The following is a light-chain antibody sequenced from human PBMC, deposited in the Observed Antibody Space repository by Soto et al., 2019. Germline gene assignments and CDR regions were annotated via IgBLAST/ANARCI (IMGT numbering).Light chain of an antibody. CDR2: SNI. CDR3: AAWDDSLNAVV. Sequence: QSVLTQPPSASGTPGQRVTISCSGSSSNIGRNTVNWYQQLPGTAPKLLIYSNIKRPSGVPDRFSGSKSGTSASLAISGLQSEDEADYYCAAWDDSLNAVVFGGGTKLTVL. J-gene: IGLJ2*01. CDR1: SSNIGRNT. V-gene: IGLV1-44*01.